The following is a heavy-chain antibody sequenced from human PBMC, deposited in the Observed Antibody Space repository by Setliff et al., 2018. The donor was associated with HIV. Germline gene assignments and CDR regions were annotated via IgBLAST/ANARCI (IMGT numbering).Heavy chain of an antibody. D-gene: IGHD3-3*01. CDR2: IIPILGVA. Sequence: ASVKVSCKASRSTFNSHTINWVRQAPGQGLDWMGRIIPILGVANYAQRFQGKVTITADKSTSTAYMELTSLRFDDTAMYYCVRGVQSPPHYSYYYMDFWGQGTTVTVSS. CDR1: RSTFNSHT. V-gene: IGHV1-69*02. CDR3: VRGVQSPPHYSYYYMDF. J-gene: IGHJ6*03.